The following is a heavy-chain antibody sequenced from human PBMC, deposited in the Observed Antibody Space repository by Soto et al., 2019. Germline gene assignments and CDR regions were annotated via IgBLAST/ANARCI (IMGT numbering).Heavy chain of an antibody. CDR1: VGSISSGGYY. Sequence: SETLSLTCTVSVGSISSGGYYWSWIRQHPGKGLEWIGYIYYSGSTYYNPSLKSRVTISVDTSKNQFSLKLSSVTAADTAVYYCERGIVVVNATDAFDICGQGTMVTVS. J-gene: IGHJ3*02. V-gene: IGHV4-31*03. CDR3: ERGIVVVNATDAFDI. CDR2: IYYSGST. D-gene: IGHD2-21*01.